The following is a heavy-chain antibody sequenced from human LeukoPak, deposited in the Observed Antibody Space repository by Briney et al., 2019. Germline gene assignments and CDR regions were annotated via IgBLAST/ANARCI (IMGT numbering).Heavy chain of an antibody. J-gene: IGHJ4*02. CDR3: AKDRRDGYNFFDY. Sequence: PGGSLRLSCAASGFTFSSYGMHWVRQAPGKGLEWVAVISYDGSNKYYADSVKGRFTISRDNSKNTLYLQMNSLRAEGTAVYYCAKDRRDGYNFFDYWGQGTLVTVSS. V-gene: IGHV3-30*18. D-gene: IGHD5-24*01. CDR2: ISYDGSNK. CDR1: GFTFSSYG.